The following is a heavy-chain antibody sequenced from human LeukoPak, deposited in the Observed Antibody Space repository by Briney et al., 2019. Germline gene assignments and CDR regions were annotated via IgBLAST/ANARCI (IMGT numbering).Heavy chain of an antibody. CDR2: ISYDGSNK. V-gene: IGHV3-30*04. CDR3: ARVPNYGGNSVPDY. CDR1: RFTFSSYA. J-gene: IGHJ4*02. Sequence: GGSLRLSCAASRFTFSSYAMHGARQAPGKGLEWVAVISYDGSNKYYADSVKGRFTISRDNSKNTLYLQMNSLRAEDTAVYYCARVPNYGGNSVPDYWGQGTLVTVSS. D-gene: IGHD4-23*01.